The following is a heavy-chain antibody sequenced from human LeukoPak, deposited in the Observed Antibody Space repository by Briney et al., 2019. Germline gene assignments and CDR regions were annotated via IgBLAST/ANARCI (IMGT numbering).Heavy chain of an antibody. J-gene: IGHJ4*02. CDR1: GFTFGGHA. V-gene: IGHV4-34*01. D-gene: IGHD6-19*01. CDR2: INHSGST. Sequence: GSLRLSCTGSGFTFGGHAMSWVRQPPGKGLEWIGEINHSGSTNYNPSLKSRVTISVDTSKNQFSLKLSSVAAADTAVYYCARGRSGIAVAGPGRYFDYWGQGTLVTVSS. CDR3: ARGRSGIAVAGPGRYFDY.